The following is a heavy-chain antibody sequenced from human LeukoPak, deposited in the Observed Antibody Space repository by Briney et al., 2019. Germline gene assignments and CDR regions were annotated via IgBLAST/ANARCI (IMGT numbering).Heavy chain of an antibody. CDR1: GYTFTSYG. CDR3: ARDLGFLEWLLYGWFDP. D-gene: IGHD3-3*01. V-gene: IGHV1-2*02. Sequence: ASVKDSCKATGYTFTSYGISWVRQAPGQGLEWMGWINPNSGGTNYAQKFQGRVTMTRDTSISTAYMELSRLRSDDTAVYYCARDLGFLEWLLYGWFDPWGQGTLVTVSS. CDR2: INPNSGGT. J-gene: IGHJ5*02.